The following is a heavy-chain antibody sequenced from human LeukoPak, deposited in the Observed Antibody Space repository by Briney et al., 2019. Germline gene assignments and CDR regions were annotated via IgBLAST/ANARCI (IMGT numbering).Heavy chain of an antibody. Sequence: ASVKVSCKASGYTFTSYGISWVRQAPGQGLEWMGWISAYNGNTNYAQKLQGRVTMTKDTSTSTAYMELRSLRSDDTAVYYCARTPSARGGATGRNYYYYYMDVWGKGTTVTISS. J-gene: IGHJ6*03. CDR2: ISAYNGNT. CDR3: ARTPSARGGATGRNYYYYYMDV. V-gene: IGHV1-18*01. D-gene: IGHD1-26*01. CDR1: GYTFTSYG.